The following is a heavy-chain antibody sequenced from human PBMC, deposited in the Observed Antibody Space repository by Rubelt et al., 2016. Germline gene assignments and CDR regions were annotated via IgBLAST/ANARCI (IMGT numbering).Heavy chain of an antibody. D-gene: IGHD3-22*01. V-gene: IGHV3-23*04. CDR2: ISGSGGST. CDR3: TAVSYDYDSGGYGLAFDS. J-gene: IGHJ3*02. Sequence: EVQLVESGGGLVQPGGSLRLSCSASGFTFSSYAMHWVRQAPGKGLEWVSAISGSGGSTYYAASVKGRFTISRDNSKNTLYLQMNSLKTEDTAVYYCTAVSYDYDSGGYGLAFDSWGQGTMVTVSS. CDR1: GFTFSSYA.